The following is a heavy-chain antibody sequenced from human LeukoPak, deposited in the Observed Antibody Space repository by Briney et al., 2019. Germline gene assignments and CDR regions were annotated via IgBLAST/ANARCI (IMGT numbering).Heavy chain of an antibody. D-gene: IGHD2-2*01. CDR3: AEGYCSSTSCSFDY. Sequence: GGSLRLSCAASGFTFSSYGMSWVRQAPGKGLEWVSAISGSGGSTYYADSVKGRFTISRDNSKNTLYLQMNSLRAEDTAVYYCAEGYCSSTSCSFDYWGQGTLVTVSS. CDR2: ISGSGGST. CDR1: GFTFSSYG. J-gene: IGHJ4*02. V-gene: IGHV3-23*01.